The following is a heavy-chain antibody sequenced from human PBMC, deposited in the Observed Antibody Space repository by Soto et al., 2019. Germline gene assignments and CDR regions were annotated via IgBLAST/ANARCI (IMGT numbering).Heavy chain of an antibody. D-gene: IGHD1-7*01. CDR3: ASRDPGTSVDY. Sequence: LSLTCAVSGGSFTRNNWWTWVRQPPGQGLEWIGEIYRTGSTNYNPSLKSRVTISLDKSENQFSLKVSSLTAADTAVYYCASRDPGTSVDYWGQGTLVTVSS. J-gene: IGHJ4*02. CDR1: GGSFTRNNW. V-gene: IGHV4-4*02. CDR2: IYRTGST.